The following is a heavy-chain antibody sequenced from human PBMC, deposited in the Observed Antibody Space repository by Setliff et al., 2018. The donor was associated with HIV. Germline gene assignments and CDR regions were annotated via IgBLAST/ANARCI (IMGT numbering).Heavy chain of an antibody. Sequence: PGGSLRLSCATYTFKFTNYDMYWVRQASGKGLEWVGRIRSKGNSYAATYAASVKGRFTISRDDSKNTAFLQMNSLKTEDTAVYYCTPITGYYMDVWGKGTTVTVSS. J-gene: IGHJ6*03. V-gene: IGHV3-73*01. CDR2: IRSKGNSYAA. CDR1: TFKFTNYD. D-gene: IGHD1-20*01. CDR3: TPITGYYMDV.